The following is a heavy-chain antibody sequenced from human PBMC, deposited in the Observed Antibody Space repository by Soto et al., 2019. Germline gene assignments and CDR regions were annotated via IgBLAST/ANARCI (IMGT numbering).Heavy chain of an antibody. D-gene: IGHD2-21*01. Sequence: QVQLVESGGGVVQPGRSVRLSCAASGVTLSNFGMHWVRQAPGKGLEWVAVISRDGSTMFYADSVKGRFTTSRDSSRNTLYLQMNSLRAEDTDVYHCVGEVASGYWGQGTLVTVSS. J-gene: IGHJ4*02. V-gene: IGHV3-30*03. CDR3: VGEVASGY. CDR2: ISRDGSTM. CDR1: GVTLSNFG.